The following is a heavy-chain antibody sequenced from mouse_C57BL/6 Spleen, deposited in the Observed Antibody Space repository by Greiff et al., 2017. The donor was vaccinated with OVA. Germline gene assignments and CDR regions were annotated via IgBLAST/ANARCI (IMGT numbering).Heavy chain of an antibody. CDR1: GFTFSDYG. J-gene: IGHJ4*01. CDR2: ISSGSSTI. V-gene: IGHV5-17*01. CDR3: ARRRPDGYYAMDY. Sequence: EVQRVESGGGLVKPGGSLKLSCAASGFTFSDYGMHWVRQAPEKGLEWVAYISSGSSTIYYADTVKGRFTISRDNAKNTLFLQMTSLRSEDTAMYYCARRRPDGYYAMDYWGQGTSVTVSS. D-gene: IGHD2-3*01.